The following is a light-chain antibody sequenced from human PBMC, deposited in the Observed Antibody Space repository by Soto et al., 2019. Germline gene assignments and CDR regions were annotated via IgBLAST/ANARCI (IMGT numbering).Light chain of an antibody. CDR3: MQALQTPRT. CDR1: QSLLHSNGYNY. V-gene: IGKV2-28*01. J-gene: IGKJ2*01. CDR2: LGS. Sequence: DLVMTQSPLSLPVNPGEPASISCRSSQSLLHSNGYNYLDWYLQKPGQSPQLLIYLGSNRASGVPDRFSGSGSGTDFTLKISRVEAEDVGVYYCMQALQTPRTFGQGTKLEIK.